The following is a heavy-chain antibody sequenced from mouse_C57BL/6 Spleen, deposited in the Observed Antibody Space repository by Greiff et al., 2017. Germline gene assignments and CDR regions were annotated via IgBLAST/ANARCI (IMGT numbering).Heavy chain of an antibody. J-gene: IGHJ3*01. CDR2: INPGSGGT. CDR1: GYAFTNYL. V-gene: IGHV1-54*01. Sequence: QVQLKQSGAELVRPGTSVKVSCKASGYAFTNYLIEWVKQRPGQGLEWIGVINPGSGGTNYNEKFKGKATLTADKSSSTAYMQLSSLTSEDSAVYFCARVRLGPFAYWGQGTLVTVSA. CDR3: ARVRLGPFAY. D-gene: IGHD2-4*01.